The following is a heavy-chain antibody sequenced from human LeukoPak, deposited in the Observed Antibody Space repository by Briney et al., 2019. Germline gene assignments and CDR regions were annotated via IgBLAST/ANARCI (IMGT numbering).Heavy chain of an antibody. CDR1: GFTFSSYG. J-gene: IGHJ6*03. CDR2: IKQDGSEK. Sequence: GGSLRLSCAASGFTFSSYGMSWVRQAPGKGLEWVANIKQDGSEKYYVDSVKGRFTISRDNAKNSLYLQMNSLRAEDTAVYYCARDLTGEMATINYYYMDVWGKGTTVTVSS. D-gene: IGHD5-24*01. V-gene: IGHV3-7*01. CDR3: ARDLTGEMATINYYYMDV.